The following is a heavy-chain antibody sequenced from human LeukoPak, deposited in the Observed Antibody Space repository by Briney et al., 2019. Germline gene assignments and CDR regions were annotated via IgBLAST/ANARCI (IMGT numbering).Heavy chain of an antibody. CDR3: VKGPRPDITVAHTVEN. CDR1: GFTFNGFW. CDR2: ISSRGDST. Sequence: GGSLRLSCAASGFTFNGFWMSWVRQVPGRGLEWVSTISSRGDSTYVADSVKGRFTISRDNSKNSLYLQMNTVRAEDTAVYYCVKGPRPDITVAHTVENWGQGTLVTVSS. V-gene: IGHV3-23*01. J-gene: IGHJ4*02. D-gene: IGHD6-19*01.